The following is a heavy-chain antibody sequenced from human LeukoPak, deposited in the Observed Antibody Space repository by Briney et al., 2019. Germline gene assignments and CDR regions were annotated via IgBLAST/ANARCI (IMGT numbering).Heavy chain of an antibody. J-gene: IGHJ4*02. CDR3: ARAYGDYFDY. CDR2: ISYDGSNK. D-gene: IGHD4-17*01. CDR1: GFSFISNG. V-gene: IGHV3-30*03. Sequence: PGGSLRLSCAASGFSFISNGMHWVRQAPGKGLEWVAVISYDGSNKYYADSVKGRFTISRDNSKYTLYLEMNSLRAGDTAVYYCARAYGDYFDYWGQGTLVTVSS.